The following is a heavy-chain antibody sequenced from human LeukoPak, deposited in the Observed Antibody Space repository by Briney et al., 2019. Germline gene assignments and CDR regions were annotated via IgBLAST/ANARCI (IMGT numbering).Heavy chain of an antibody. Sequence: GGSLRLSCAASGFTFSSYWMHWVRQAPGKGLVWVSRISTDGSSTSYADFVKGRFTISRDNAKNTLFLQMNSLRAEDTAVYYCARDLLGWELHYFDYWGQGTLVTVSS. V-gene: IGHV3-74*01. CDR3: ARDLLGWELHYFDY. CDR1: GFTFSSYW. J-gene: IGHJ4*02. D-gene: IGHD1-26*01. CDR2: ISTDGSST.